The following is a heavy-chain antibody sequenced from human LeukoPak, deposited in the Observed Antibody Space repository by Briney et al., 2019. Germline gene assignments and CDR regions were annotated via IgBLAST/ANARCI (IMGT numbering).Heavy chain of an antibody. J-gene: IGHJ6*02. V-gene: IGHV1-18*01. CDR3: ARDSSGWSYYYYGMDV. D-gene: IGHD6-19*01. CDR1: GYTFTSYG. Sequence: GASVKVSCKASGYTFTSYGISWVRQAPGQGLEWMGWISAYNGNTNYAQKLQGRVTMTTDTSTSTAYMELRSLRSDDTAVYYCARDSSGWSYYYYGMDVWGQGTTVTVPS. CDR2: ISAYNGNT.